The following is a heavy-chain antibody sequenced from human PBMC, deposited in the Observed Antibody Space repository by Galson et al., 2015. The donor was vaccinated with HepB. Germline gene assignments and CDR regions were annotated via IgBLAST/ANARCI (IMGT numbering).Heavy chain of an antibody. V-gene: IGHV1-69*02. CDR2: TIPILGIA. D-gene: IGHD3-10*01. J-gene: IGHJ5*02. CDR3: ARGGFGGNWFDP. Sequence: SVKVSCKASGGTFSSYTISWVRQAPGQGLEWMGRTIPILGIANYAQKFQGRVTITADKSTSTAYMELSSLRSEDTAVYYCARGGFGGNWFDPWGQGTLVTVSS. CDR1: GGTFSSYT.